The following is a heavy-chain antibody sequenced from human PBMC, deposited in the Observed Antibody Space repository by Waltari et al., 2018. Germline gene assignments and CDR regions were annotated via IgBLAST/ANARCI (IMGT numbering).Heavy chain of an antibody. V-gene: IGHV3-23*01. CDR2: IGASGDI. CDR3: AKDLDGALAGDY. Sequence: EVQLLDSGGGLVQPGGSLNLPCAASGFTFRSYVMRWVRQAPGKGLEWVSTIGASGDIYYADSVKGRFTISRDNSKNTLYLQMNSLRADDTAIYFCAKDLDGALAGDYWGQGTLVTVSS. J-gene: IGHJ4*02. D-gene: IGHD6-19*01. CDR1: GFTFRSYV.